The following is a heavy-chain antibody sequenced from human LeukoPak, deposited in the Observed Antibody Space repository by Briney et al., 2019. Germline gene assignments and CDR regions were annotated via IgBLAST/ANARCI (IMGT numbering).Heavy chain of an antibody. D-gene: IGHD3-22*01. Sequence: GGSLRLSCAASGFTFSSYAMNWVRQAPGKGLEWVSSISRGSDHIFYADSMKGRFTISRDNAKNSLYLQMNSLGAEDTAVYYCARPYDTRGYFPDYWGQGALVTVSS. CDR2: ISRGSDHI. CDR3: ARPYDTRGYFPDY. V-gene: IGHV3-21*01. CDR1: GFTFSSYA. J-gene: IGHJ4*02.